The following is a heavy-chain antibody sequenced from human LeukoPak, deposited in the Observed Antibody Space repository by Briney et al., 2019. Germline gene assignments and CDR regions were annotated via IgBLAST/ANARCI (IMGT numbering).Heavy chain of an antibody. Sequence: SVKVSCKASGGTFSSYAISWVRQAPGQGLEWMGRIIPIFGTANYAQKFQGRVTITTDESTSTAYMELSSLRSEDTAVYYCARAVYHGVWGSYRYTDDYWGQGTLVTVSS. CDR2: IIPIFGTA. V-gene: IGHV1-69*05. CDR3: ARAVYHGVWGSYRYTDDY. CDR1: GGTFSSYA. D-gene: IGHD3-16*02. J-gene: IGHJ4*02.